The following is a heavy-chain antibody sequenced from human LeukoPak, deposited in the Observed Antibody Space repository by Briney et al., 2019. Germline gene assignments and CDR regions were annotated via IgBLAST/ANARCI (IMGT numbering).Heavy chain of an antibody. J-gene: IGHJ6*02. CDR3: ARDRAAAADIVVVPAAIGLIDV. Sequence: KPGGSLRLSCAASGFTFSTYSMNWVRLAPGKGLEWVSSTEPGTGSMFYADPVQGRFTISRDNAHNSLYLQMNSLRVEDTAVYYCARDRAAAADIVVVPAAIGLIDVWGQGTTVTVSS. D-gene: IGHD2-2*02. CDR1: GFTFSTYS. CDR2: TEPGTGSM. V-gene: IGHV3-21*01.